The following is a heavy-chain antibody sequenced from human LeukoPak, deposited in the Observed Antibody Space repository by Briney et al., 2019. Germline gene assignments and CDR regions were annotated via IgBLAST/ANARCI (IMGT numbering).Heavy chain of an antibody. Sequence: GASVTVSCKPSGYTFTGYYMHWVRQAPGQRLEWMGWINPNIGGTNYAQKFQGRVTMTRDTSISTAYMELRSLRSDDTAVYYCASTEYCSGGSCYFRNWFDPWGQGTLVTVSS. J-gene: IGHJ5*02. CDR2: INPNIGGT. CDR1: GYTFTGYY. D-gene: IGHD2-15*01. CDR3: ASTEYCSGGSCYFRNWFDP. V-gene: IGHV1-2*02.